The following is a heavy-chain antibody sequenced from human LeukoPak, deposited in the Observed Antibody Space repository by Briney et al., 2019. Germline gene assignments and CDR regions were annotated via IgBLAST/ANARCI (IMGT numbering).Heavy chain of an antibody. J-gene: IGHJ4*02. D-gene: IGHD2-2*01. CDR1: GGSISSRSYY. CDR3: ARHREDIVVVPFDY. CDR2: IFYSGNT. Sequence: PSETLSLTCTVSGGSISSRSYYWGWVRQPPGKGLEWIGIIFYSGNTYYNPSLRSRLTMSVDTSKNHFSLKLSDVTATDTAIYYCARHREDIVVVPFDYWGQGTLVIVSS. V-gene: IGHV4-39*01.